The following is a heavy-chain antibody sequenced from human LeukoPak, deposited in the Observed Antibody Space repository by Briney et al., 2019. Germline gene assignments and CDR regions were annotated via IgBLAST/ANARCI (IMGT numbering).Heavy chain of an antibody. V-gene: IGHV4-39*01. Sequence: PSETLPLTCTVSDGSISSTNYYWGWLRQPPGKGLEWVGSTHYIKTTFYSPSLKSRVTMSVDTSKNLFSLKLSSVTAADTAVYFCARQRAWFGEWAFDYWGQGALVTVSS. J-gene: IGHJ4*02. CDR2: THYIKTT. CDR1: DGSISSTNYY. D-gene: IGHD3-10*01. CDR3: ARQRAWFGEWAFDY.